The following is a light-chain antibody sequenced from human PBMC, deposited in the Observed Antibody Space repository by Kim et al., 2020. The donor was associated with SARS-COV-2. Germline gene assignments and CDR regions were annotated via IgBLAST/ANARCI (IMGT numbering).Light chain of an antibody. CDR2: GAS. Sequence: EIVLTQSPGTLSLSPGERATLSCRASQSVSSSYLAWYQQKLGQAPRLLIYGASNRATGIPDRFSGSGSGTDFTLTISRLEPEDFAVYYCQQYGSSIGTFGQGTKVDIK. CDR3: QQYGSSIGT. J-gene: IGKJ1*01. V-gene: IGKV3-20*01. CDR1: QSVSSSY.